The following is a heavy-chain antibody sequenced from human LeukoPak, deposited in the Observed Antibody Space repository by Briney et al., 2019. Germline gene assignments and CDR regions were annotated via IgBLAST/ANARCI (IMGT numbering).Heavy chain of an antibody. V-gene: IGHV3-7*01. CDR2: IRPDGSEQ. Sequence: GRSMTLSCPASGLPFSSFWINWVRQTPGRGLECLANIRPDGSEQNYVDSVRGRFTIARDNAKNSAYMDMNNLRGDDTGVYYCSGRDSSRSPWAYWGEGTLVSVSS. CDR1: GLPFSSFW. D-gene: IGHD2-2*01. J-gene: IGHJ4*02. CDR3: SGRDSSRSPWAY.